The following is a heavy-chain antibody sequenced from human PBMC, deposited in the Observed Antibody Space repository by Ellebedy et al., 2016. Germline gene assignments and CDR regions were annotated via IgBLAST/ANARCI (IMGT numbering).Heavy chain of an antibody. J-gene: IGHJ4*02. V-gene: IGHV3-13*01. CDR2: IGTAGDT. CDR1: GFTFSNYD. D-gene: IGHD3-22*01. CDR3: ASLGGGYYYYY. Sequence: GESLKISXAASGFTFSNYDMHWVRQVTGKGLEWVSAIGTAGDTYYPDSVKGRFTISRDNAKNSLSLQMSSLGVEDTALYYCASLGGGYYYYYWGRGVQVTVSS.